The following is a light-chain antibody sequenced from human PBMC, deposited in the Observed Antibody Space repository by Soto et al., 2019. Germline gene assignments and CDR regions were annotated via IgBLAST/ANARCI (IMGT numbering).Light chain of an antibody. CDR1: QSVSSY. V-gene: IGKV3-11*01. Sequence: PGEIATLSCRASQSVSSYLAWYQQKPGQAPRLLIYDTSNRATGIPARFSGSGSGTDFTLTISSLEPEDFAVYYCQQRSNWPPITFGQGTRLEIK. CDR3: QQRSNWPPIT. CDR2: DTS. J-gene: IGKJ5*01.